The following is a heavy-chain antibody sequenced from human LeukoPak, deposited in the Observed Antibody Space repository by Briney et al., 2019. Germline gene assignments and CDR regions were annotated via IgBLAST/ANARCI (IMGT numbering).Heavy chain of an antibody. V-gene: IGHV3-48*01. CDR1: GFTFSSYS. Sequence: GGSLRLSCAASGFTFSSYSMNWVRQAPGKGLEYISYISTSSGTIYYADSVEGRFTISRDNAKNSLYLQMNSLRAEDTAVYYCARRRYMDVCGKGTTVTVSS. J-gene: IGHJ6*03. CDR2: ISTSSGTI. CDR3: ARRRYMDV.